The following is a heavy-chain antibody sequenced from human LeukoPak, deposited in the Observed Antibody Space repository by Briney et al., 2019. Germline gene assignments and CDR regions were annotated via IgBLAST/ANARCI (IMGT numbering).Heavy chain of an antibody. V-gene: IGHV2-5*01. CDR1: GFSLSTSGVA. J-gene: IGHJ5*02. Sequence: ESGPRLVNPTQTLTLTCTFSGFSLSTSGVAVGWFRQPPGGALEWLALIYWNDGKYYSPSLKSRLTIAKDTSKNQVVLTMTNMDPVDTATCYCARRRSPSNGDWFDPWGQGTLVTVSS. CDR2: IYWNDGK. CDR3: ARRRSPSNGDWFDP. D-gene: IGHD4-17*01.